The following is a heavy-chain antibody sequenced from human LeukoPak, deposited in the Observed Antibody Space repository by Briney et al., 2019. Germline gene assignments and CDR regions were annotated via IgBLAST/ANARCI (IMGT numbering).Heavy chain of an antibody. D-gene: IGHD3-10*01. V-gene: IGHV3-30*04. CDR3: ARDSTYYYASGSSGPHYFDY. CDR2: TSYDGSRT. Sequence: GGSLRLSCAASGFTFSSYAMRWVRQAPGKGLEWVALTSYDGSRTDYADSVKGRFTISRDNSRNTLYLQLNSLGPEDAAVYYCARDSTYYYASGSSGPHYFDYWGQGALVTVSS. CDR1: GFTFSSYA. J-gene: IGHJ4*02.